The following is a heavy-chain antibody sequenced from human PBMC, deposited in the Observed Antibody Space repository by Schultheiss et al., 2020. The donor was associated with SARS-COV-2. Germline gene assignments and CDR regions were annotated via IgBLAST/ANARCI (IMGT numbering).Heavy chain of an antibody. CDR1: GGSISRSGYY. CDR3: ARGYRYYYYAMDV. D-gene: IGHD5-18*01. CDR2: IYYSGDT. Sequence: SETLSLTCSVSGGSISRSGYYWGWIRQHPGKGLEWIGYIYYSGDTSYNPSLKSRLTISGDTSKNQFSLKVNSVTAADTAVYYCARGYRYYYYAMDVWGQGTTVTVSS. J-gene: IGHJ6*02. V-gene: IGHV4-31*03.